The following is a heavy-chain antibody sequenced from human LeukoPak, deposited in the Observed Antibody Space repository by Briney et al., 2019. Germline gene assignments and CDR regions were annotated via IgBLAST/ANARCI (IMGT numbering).Heavy chain of an antibody. CDR1: GGSISSSSYY. D-gene: IGHD3-3*01. Sequence: SETLSLTCTVSGGSISSSSYYWGWIRQPPGKGLEWIGSIYYSGSTYYNPSLKSRVTISVDTSKNQFSLKLSSVTAADTAVYYCARSGYDFWSGYSPYYFDYWGQGTLVTVSS. CDR2: IYYSGST. J-gene: IGHJ4*02. V-gene: IGHV4-39*01. CDR3: ARSGYDFWSGYSPYYFDY.